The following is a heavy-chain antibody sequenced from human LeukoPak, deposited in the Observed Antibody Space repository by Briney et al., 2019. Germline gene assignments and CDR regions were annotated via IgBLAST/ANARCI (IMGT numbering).Heavy chain of an antibody. J-gene: IGHJ6*03. CDR3: ARGSEVMVAATLADYYYMDV. CDR2: ISTRTGNP. V-gene: IGHV7-4-1*02. D-gene: IGHD2-15*01. CDR1: GYTFTGYA. Sequence: ASVKVSCKASGYTFTGYAMNWVRQAPGQGLEWMGWISTRTGNPTYAQGFTGRFVFSLDTSVSTAYLQISSLKAEDTAVYYCARGSEVMVAATLADYYYMDVWGKGTTVTVS.